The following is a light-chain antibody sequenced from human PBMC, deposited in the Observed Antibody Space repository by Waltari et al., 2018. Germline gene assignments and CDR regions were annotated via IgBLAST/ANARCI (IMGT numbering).Light chain of an antibody. CDR3: QSTDSSAVYVV. CDR1: ALPNRY. CDR2: KDT. J-gene: IGLJ2*01. V-gene: IGLV3-25*03. Sequence: SYELTQPPSVSVFPGQTARITCSGDALPNRYSYWYQQKPGRTPILLIYKDTGRPSRIPERFSGSTSWTTVTLTISGVQAEDEADYYCQSTDSSAVYVVFGGGTKLTVL.